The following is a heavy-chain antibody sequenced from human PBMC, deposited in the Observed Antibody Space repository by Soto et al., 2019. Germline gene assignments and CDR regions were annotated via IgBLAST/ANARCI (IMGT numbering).Heavy chain of an antibody. D-gene: IGHD1-26*01. V-gene: IGHV4-34*01. CDR1: GGSFSGYY. J-gene: IGHJ6*02. Sequence: PSETLSLICAVYGGSFSGYYWSWIRQPPGKGLEWIGEINHSGSTNYNPSLKSRVTISVDTSKNQFSLKLSSVTAADTAVYYCARGWDYGMDVWGQGTTVTVSS. CDR2: INHSGST. CDR3: ARGWDYGMDV.